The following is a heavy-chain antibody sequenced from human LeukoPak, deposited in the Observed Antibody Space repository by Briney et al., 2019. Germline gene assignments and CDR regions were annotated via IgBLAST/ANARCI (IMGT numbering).Heavy chain of an antibody. Sequence: SETLSLTCAVYGGSFSGYYWSWIRQPPGKGLEWIGEVNHSGSTNNNPSLKSRLTISVDTSNNQFSLKLSSVTAADTAVYYCAKNKGSAPLRPHDYWGQGTLITVSS. CDR2: VNHSGST. CDR1: GGSFSGYY. CDR3: AKNKGSAPLRPHDY. V-gene: IGHV4-34*01. J-gene: IGHJ4*02. D-gene: IGHD6-25*01.